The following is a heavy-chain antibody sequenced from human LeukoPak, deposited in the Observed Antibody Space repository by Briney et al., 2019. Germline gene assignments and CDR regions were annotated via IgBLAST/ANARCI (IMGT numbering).Heavy chain of an antibody. J-gene: IGHJ6*03. CDR3: ASLRAVTPHYCYYYMDV. CDR2: INPSDGST. D-gene: IGHD4-23*01. V-gene: IGHV1-46*01. Sequence: GASVKVSCKASGYTFASFYMHWVRQAPGQGLEWMGIINPSDGSTNYAQKFQGRVTITADESTSTAYMELSSLRSEDTAVYYCASLRAVTPHYCYYYMDVWGKGTTVTVSS. CDR1: GYTFASFY.